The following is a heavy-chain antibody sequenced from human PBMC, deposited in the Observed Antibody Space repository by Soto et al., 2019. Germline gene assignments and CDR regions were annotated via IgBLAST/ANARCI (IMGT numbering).Heavy chain of an antibody. CDR1: GDSVSSSSVT. CDR2: TYYRSKWYN. CDR3: ARVPSP. J-gene: IGHJ5*02. V-gene: IGHV6-1*01. Sequence: PSQTLSLTCAISGDSVSSSSVTWNWIRQSPSRGLEWLGRTYYRSKWYNDYAESVKSRITINPDTSKNQFSLKLTSVTAADTAVYYCARVPSPWGQGTLVTVSS.